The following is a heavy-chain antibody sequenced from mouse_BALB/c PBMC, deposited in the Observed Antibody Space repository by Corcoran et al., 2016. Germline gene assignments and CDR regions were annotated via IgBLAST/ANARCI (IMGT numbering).Heavy chain of an antibody. Sequence: QIQLVQSGPELKKPGETVRISCKASGYIFTTAGMQWVQKMPGKGLKWIGWINTHSGVPKYAEDFKGRFAFSLETSASTAYLQISNLKNEDTATYFCARDGNPYYFDYWGQGTTLTVSS. J-gene: IGHJ2*01. D-gene: IGHD2-1*01. V-gene: IGHV9-4*02. CDR1: GYIFTTAG. CDR3: ARDGNPYYFDY. CDR2: INTHSGVP.